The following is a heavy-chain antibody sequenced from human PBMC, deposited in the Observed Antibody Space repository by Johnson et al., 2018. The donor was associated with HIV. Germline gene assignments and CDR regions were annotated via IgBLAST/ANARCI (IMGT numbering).Heavy chain of an antibody. J-gene: IGHJ3*02. Sequence: VQLVESGGGLVQPGGSLRLSCAASGFTFSSYAMSWVRQAPGKGLEWVSAISGSGGSTYAADSVKGRFTIARDNSKNTLYLQRNSLRAEDTAVYYCTTEWEYYYGSGKPDAFDIWGQGTMVTVSS. CDR3: TTEWEYYYGSGKPDAFDI. V-gene: IGHV3-23*04. D-gene: IGHD3-10*01. CDR2: ISGSGGST. CDR1: GFTFSSYA.